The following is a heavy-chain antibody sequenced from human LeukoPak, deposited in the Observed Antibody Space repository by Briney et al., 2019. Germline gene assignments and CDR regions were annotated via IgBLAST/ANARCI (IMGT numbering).Heavy chain of an antibody. CDR1: ADSLSSGGHY. CDR3: ARGGNQVGGFYFDY. CDR2: IHHSGSS. Sequence: SETLSLTCTVSADSLSSGGHYWAWIRQLPGKGLESIGFIHHSGSSRHNPSLKDRVAISVDASRKQFALRLSSVTAADTAIYYCARGGNQVGGFYFDYWGQGIQVIVSS. V-gene: IGHV4-31*03. J-gene: IGHJ4*02.